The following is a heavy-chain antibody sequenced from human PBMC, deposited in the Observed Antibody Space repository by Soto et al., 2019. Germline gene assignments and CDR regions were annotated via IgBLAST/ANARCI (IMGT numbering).Heavy chain of an antibody. Sequence: ALRVNCVDLGGSLSNNYMTWIRQAPGKGLEWVSYINTLSSAIYYADSVKGRFTISRDNAKNSLYLQMNSLRAEDTAVYYCARRLQWQLRPLDSWGRGSLDTVSS. CDR1: GGSLSNNY. CDR3: ARRLQWQLRPLDS. CDR2: INTLSSAI. J-gene: IGHJ4*02. V-gene: IGHV3-11*01. D-gene: IGHD6-19*01.